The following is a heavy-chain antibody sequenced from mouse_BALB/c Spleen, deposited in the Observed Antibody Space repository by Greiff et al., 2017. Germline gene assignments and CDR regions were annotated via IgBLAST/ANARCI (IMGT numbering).Heavy chain of an antibody. J-gene: IGHJ2*01. D-gene: IGHD2-14*01. CDR2: IWAGGST. CDR1: GFSLTSYG. CDR3: AKHDRGRNYFDY. Sequence: QVQLKESGPGLVAPSQSLSITCTVSGFSLTSYGVHWVRQPPGKGLEWLGVIWAGGSTNYNSALMSRLSISKDNSKSQVFLKMNSLQTDDTAMYYCAKHDRGRNYFDYWGQGTTLTVSS. V-gene: IGHV2-9*02.